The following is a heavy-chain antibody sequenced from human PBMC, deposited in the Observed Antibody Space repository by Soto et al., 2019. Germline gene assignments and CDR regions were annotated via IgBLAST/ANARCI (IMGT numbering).Heavy chain of an antibody. V-gene: IGHV4-30-4*01. Sequence: SETLSLTCTVSGGSFNNGAYHWRWLRQPPGKGLEWIGDIYYSGSSYYKPSLKRRVTISIDTSKNQYSLRLNSVTAADTAIYYCAMCSSYFGYCFDTWSQGTLFTVSS. CDR1: GGSFNNGAYH. J-gene: IGHJ4*02. CDR3: AMCSSYFGYCFDT. D-gene: IGHD3-22*01. CDR2: IYYSGSS.